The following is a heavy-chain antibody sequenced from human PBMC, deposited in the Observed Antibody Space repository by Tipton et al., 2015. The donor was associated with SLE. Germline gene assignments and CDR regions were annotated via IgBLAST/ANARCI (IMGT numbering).Heavy chain of an antibody. CDR1: GFTFTNAW. CDR2: IKSKADGGTT. J-gene: IGHJ4*02. Sequence: SLRLSCTVSGFTFTNAWMSWVRQAPGKGRGWVGRIKSKADGGTTDYVAPVKGRFTMSRDDSKNTLYLQMNSLKTEDTAVYYCIPRGYSGYWGQGTLVTVSS. V-gene: IGHV3-15*01. D-gene: IGHD5-12*01. CDR3: IPRGYSGY.